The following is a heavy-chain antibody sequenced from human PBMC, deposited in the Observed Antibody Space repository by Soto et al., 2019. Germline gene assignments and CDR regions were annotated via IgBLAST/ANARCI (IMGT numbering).Heavy chain of an antibody. CDR3: ATQTRTDYYYGMDV. V-gene: IGHV4-34*01. J-gene: IGHJ6*02. CDR2: INHSGST. Sequence: SETLSLTCAVYGGSFSGYYWSGIRQPPGKGLEWIGEINHSGSTNYNPSLKSRVTISVDTSKNQFSLKLSSVTAADTAVYYCATQTRTDYYYGMDVWGQGTTVTVSS. CDR1: GGSFSGYY.